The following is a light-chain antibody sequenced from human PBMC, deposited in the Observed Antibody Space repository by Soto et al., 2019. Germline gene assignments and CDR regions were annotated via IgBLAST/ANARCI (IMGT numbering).Light chain of an antibody. J-gene: IGKJ5*01. V-gene: IGKV3-20*01. CDR1: QSLTRN. CDR3: QQYGSSHT. Sequence: EIVMTQSPATLSVSPGERVTLSCRASQSLTRNLAWYQHKPGQSPRLLIYGASSRAIGIPDRFSGSVSGSDFILTINRLEPEDFAVYYCQQYGSSHTFGQGTRLEI. CDR2: GAS.